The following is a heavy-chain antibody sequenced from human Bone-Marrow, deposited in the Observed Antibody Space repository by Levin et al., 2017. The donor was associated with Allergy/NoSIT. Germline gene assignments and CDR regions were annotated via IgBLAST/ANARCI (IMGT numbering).Heavy chain of an antibody. J-gene: IGHJ4*02. CDR1: GFTFSAFG. D-gene: IGHD2-21*02. Sequence: GASVKVSCAASGFTFSAFGMSWVRQAPGRGLEWVSSISNTGATTYYTDSVKGRFTISRDNSKTTLYLELNSLTAEDTAIYYCARWGQAHFFDFWGQGTLLTVSS. V-gene: IGHV3-23*01. CDR3: ARWGQAHFFDF. CDR2: ISNTGATT.